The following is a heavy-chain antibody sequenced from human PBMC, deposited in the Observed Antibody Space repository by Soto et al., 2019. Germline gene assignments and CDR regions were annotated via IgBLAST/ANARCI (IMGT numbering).Heavy chain of an antibody. D-gene: IGHD6-13*01. CDR3: AKDTRYSSSWYYFDY. CDR2: ISGSGGST. J-gene: IGHJ4*02. CDR1: GFTFSSYA. V-gene: IGHV3-23*01. Sequence: GGSLRLSCAASGFTFSSYAMSWVRQAPGKGLEWVSAISGSGGSTYYADSVKGRFTISRDNSKNTLYLQMNSLRAEDTAVYYCAKDTRYSSSWYYFDYWGQGTLVTVSS.